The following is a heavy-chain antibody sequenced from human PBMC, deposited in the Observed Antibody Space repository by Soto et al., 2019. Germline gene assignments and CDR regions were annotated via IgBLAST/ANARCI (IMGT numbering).Heavy chain of an antibody. D-gene: IGHD3-3*01. CDR2: IWYDGSNK. Sequence: GGSLRLSCAASGFTFSSYGMHWVRQAPGKGLEWVAVIWYDGSNKYYADSVKGRFTISRDNSKNTLYLQMNSLRAEDTAVYYCARKVSTIFGVNYYGMDVWGQGTTVTVSS. CDR3: ARKVSTIFGVNYYGMDV. J-gene: IGHJ6*02. V-gene: IGHV3-33*01. CDR1: GFTFSSYG.